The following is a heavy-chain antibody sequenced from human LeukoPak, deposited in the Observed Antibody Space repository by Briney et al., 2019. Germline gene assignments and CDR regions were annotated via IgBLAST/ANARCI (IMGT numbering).Heavy chain of an antibody. CDR2: ISGSGGST. D-gene: IGHD4/OR15-4a*01. J-gene: IGHJ4*02. CDR1: GFTFSRYA. V-gene: IGHV3-23*01. CDR3: AKRRPYLYGVDFCDY. Sequence: GGSLRLSCAASGFTFSRYAVRWVGQAPGKGLEGVSAISGSGGSTYYADPAKGRFTISRDNSKNTLYLQMNSLTAEDTAVYCCAKRRPYLYGVDFCDYWGQGPLFTVSS.